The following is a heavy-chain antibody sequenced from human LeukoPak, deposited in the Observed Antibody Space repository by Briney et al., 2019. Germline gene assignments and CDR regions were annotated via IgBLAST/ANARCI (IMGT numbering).Heavy chain of an antibody. J-gene: IGHJ5*02. V-gene: IGHV1-2*02. CDR2: INPNSGGT. CDR3: VRDGYNYGSNWFDP. D-gene: IGHD5-18*01. Sequence: AASVKVSCKASGYTFTGYYMHWVRQAPGQGLEWMGWINPNSGGTNYAQKFQGRVTMTRDLSTSTVYMELSSLRSEDTAVYYCVRDGYNYGSNWFDPWGQGTLVTVSS. CDR1: GYTFTGYY.